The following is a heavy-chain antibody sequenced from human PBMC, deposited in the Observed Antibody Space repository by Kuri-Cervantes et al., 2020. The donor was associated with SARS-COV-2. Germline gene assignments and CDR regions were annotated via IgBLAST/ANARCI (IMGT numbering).Heavy chain of an antibody. D-gene: IGHD2-2*01. V-gene: IGHV3-30*04. Sequence: GESLKISCAASGFTLSSYATYWVRQAPGKGLEWVAFISNDASNKYYTDSVKGRFTISRDNSKNTLYLQMNSLRVEDTAVYYCARGRIVVPAGKLRRDMKIDHWGQGTLVTVSS. CDR1: GFTLSSYA. CDR2: ISNDASNK. J-gene: IGHJ4*02. CDR3: ARGRIVVPAGKLRRDMKIDH.